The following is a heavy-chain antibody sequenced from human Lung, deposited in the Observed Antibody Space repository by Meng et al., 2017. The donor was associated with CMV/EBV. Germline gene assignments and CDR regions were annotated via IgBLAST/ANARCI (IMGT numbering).Heavy chain of an antibody. D-gene: IGHD3-3*01. CDR2: INPNSGGT. Sequence: ASVKVSXKASGYTFTGYYMHWVRQAPGQGLEWMGWINPNSGGTNYAQKFQGRVTMTRDTSISTAYMELSRLRSDDTAVYYCARPGRDFWSGYRAHLLMDVWGQG. J-gene: IGHJ6*01. V-gene: IGHV1-2*02. CDR3: ARPGRDFWSGYRAHLLMDV. CDR1: GYTFTGYY.